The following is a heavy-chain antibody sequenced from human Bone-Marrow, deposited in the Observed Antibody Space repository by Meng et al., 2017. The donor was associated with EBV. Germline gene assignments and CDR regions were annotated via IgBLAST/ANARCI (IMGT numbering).Heavy chain of an antibody. CDR3: AQRERWGLDP. D-gene: IGHD3-16*01. CDR1: GGSISSSNW. J-gene: IGHJ5*02. Sequence: QVHSQGSGPGRVKPSGTLSLTCAVSGGSISSSNWWSWVRQPPGKGLEWIGEIYHSGSTSYNPSLESRVTISVDKSKNQVSLKLSSVTAADTAVYYCAQRERWGLDPWGQGTLVTVSS. CDR2: IYHSGST. V-gene: IGHV4-4*02.